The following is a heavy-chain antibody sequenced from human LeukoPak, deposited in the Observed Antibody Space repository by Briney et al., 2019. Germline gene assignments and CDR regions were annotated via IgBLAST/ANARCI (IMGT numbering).Heavy chain of an antibody. J-gene: IGHJ3*02. V-gene: IGHV4-59*10. D-gene: IGHD3-22*01. CDR1: GGSFSGYY. CDR2: IYTSGST. CDR3: ARAPYDSIAFDI. Sequence: PSETLSLTCAVYGGSFSGYYWSWIRQPAGKGLEWIGRIYTSGSTNYNPSLKSRVTMSVDTSKNQFSLKLSSVTAADTAVYYCARAPYDSIAFDIWGQGTMVTVSS.